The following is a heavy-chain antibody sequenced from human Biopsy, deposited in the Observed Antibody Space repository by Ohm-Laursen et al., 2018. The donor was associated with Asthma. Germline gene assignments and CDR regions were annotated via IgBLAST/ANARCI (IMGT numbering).Heavy chain of an antibody. CDR1: GYTFRSYG. Sequence: SVKVSCKASGYTFRSYGVSWLRQAPGQGLEWMGGLIPVLGTPDHAQMFEGRVMITADESTSTAYMELSSLSSEDTAVYYCARGYSGSDRIVYYYSGLEVWGQGTTVTVSS. D-gene: IGHD5-12*01. CDR3: ARGYSGSDRIVYYYSGLEV. CDR2: LIPVLGTP. V-gene: IGHV1-69*13. J-gene: IGHJ6*02.